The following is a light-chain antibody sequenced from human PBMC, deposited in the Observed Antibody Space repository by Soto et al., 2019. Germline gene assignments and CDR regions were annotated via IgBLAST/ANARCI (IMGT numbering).Light chain of an antibody. CDR3: YSSTSSNTYD. Sequence: QSALTQPPSVSGSPGQSVTISCSGTSSDVGSYNRVSWYQQAPGTAPKVMIYEVSNRPSGVPDRFSGSKSGNTASLTISGLQPEDVADYYCYSSTSSNTYDFGTGTKVTVL. V-gene: IGLV2-18*02. J-gene: IGLJ1*01. CDR2: EVS. CDR1: SSDVGSYNR.